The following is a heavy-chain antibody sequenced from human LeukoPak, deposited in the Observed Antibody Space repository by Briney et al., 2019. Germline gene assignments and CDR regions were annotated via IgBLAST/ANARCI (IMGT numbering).Heavy chain of an antibody. J-gene: IGHJ4*02. CDR1: VDSISSSSYY. CDR2: IYYSGST. CDR3: ARRLPAASYFDY. D-gene: IGHD2-15*01. V-gene: IGHV4-39*01. Sequence: SETLSLTCTVSVDSISSSSYYWGWIRQPPGKGLEWIGSIYYSGSTYYNPSLKSRVTISVDTSKNQFSLKLSSVTAADTAVYYCARRLPAASYFDYWGQGTLVTVSS.